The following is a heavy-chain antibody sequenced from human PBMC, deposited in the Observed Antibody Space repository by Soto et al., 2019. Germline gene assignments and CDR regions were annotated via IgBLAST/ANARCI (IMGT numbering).Heavy chain of an antibody. CDR1: GYTFINYF. Sequence: QAQLLQSGAEVKKPGASVKVSCKASGYTFINYFIHWVRQAPGQRLDWIGIVDPSRGSADYEQKFQGRVTMTTDVSTRTVFMDLSSLRSEDTAVYYCARPLIGNTVDLWGQGTTVIVSS. V-gene: IGHV1-46*01. J-gene: IGHJ3*01. CDR3: ARPLIGNTVDL. D-gene: IGHD1-7*01. CDR2: VDPSRGSA.